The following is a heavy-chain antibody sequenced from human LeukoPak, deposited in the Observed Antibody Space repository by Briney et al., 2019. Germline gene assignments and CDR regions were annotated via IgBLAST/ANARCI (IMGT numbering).Heavy chain of an antibody. CDR1: GFTFSSHW. CDR3: ARDGADSGLYFDY. J-gene: IGHJ4*02. Sequence: RGSLRLSCEASGFTFSSHWMSWVRHAPGEVLELVANINQDGSEKSYVDSVKDRFTISSDNAKNSLYLQMNSLRAEDTAFYYCARDGADSGLYFDYWGQGTLVTVSS. V-gene: IGHV3-7*01. D-gene: IGHD4/OR15-4a*01. CDR2: INQDGSEK.